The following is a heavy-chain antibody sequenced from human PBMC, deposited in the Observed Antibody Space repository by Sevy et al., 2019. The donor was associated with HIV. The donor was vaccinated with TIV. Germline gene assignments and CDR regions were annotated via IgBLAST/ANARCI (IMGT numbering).Heavy chain of an antibody. V-gene: IGHV4-59*13. D-gene: IGHD4-17*01. CDR3: ARVTSTVIDY. CDR2: IYYSGST. J-gene: IGHJ4*02. CDR1: GGSISSYY. Sequence: SDTLSLTCTVSGGSISSYYWSWIRQPPGKGLEWIGYIYYSGSTNYNPSLKSRVTISVDTSKNQFSLKLSSVTAADTAVYYCARVTSTVIDYWGQGTLVTVSS.